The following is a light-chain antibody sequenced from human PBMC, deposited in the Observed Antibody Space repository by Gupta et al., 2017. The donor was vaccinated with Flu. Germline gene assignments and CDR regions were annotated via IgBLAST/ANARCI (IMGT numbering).Light chain of an antibody. J-gene: IGKJ2*01. CDR1: QSISSY. CDR3: QQSYSTPYT. CDR2: AAS. V-gene: IGKV1-39*01. Sequence: DIQMTQSPSSLSASVGDGVTITCRASQSISSYLNWYQQKPGKAPKLLIYAASSLQSGVPSRFSGSGSGTDFTLTISSLQPEDFATYSCQQSYSTPYTFGQGTKLAIK.